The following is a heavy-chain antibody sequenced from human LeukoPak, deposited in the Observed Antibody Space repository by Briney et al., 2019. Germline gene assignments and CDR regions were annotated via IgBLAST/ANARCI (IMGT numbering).Heavy chain of an antibody. Sequence: GGSLRLSCGASGFTFSTHGMIWVRQAPGKGLEWVSYISPRSATIYYADSVKGRFTISRDDARNSLFLQMHSLRAGDTAVYYCARVRGRTVTTWYFDLWGRGTLVTVPS. J-gene: IGHJ2*01. CDR1: GFTFSTHG. CDR3: ARVRGRTVTTWYFDL. CDR2: ISPRSATI. D-gene: IGHD4-17*01. V-gene: IGHV3-48*01.